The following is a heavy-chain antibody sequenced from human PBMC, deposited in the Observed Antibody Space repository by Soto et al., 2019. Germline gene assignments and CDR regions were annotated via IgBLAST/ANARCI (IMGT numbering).Heavy chain of an antibody. J-gene: IGHJ6*02. V-gene: IGHV4-39*01. CDR2: MFYSGLT. Sequence: SATLSLTCSVSGYSVRSSDYYWAWIRQPPGKGLEWIGSMFYSGLTYYNPSLKSRVTLSVYTYKNYFSVRLNSVTAADTAVYYCAPLTVSLIGPSGIHGWGQGTAVPVYS. CDR1: GYSVRSSDYY. CDR3: APLTVSLIGPSGIHG. D-gene: IGHD2-8*01.